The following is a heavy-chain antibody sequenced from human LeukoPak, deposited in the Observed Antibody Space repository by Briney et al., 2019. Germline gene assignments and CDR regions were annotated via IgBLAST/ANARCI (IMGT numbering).Heavy chain of an antibody. CDR1: GFTFSSYS. J-gene: IGHJ6*02. CDR3: AKDQSDIGVVITYYYHYGMDV. V-gene: IGHV3-48*01. Sequence: GGSLRLSCEASGFTFSSYSMNWVRQAPGKGLEWVSYISSSSSTIYYADSVKGRFTISRDNAKNSLYLQMNSLRAEDTAVYYCAKDQSDIGVVITYYYHYGMDVWGQGTTVTVSS. CDR2: ISSSSSTI. D-gene: IGHD3-3*01.